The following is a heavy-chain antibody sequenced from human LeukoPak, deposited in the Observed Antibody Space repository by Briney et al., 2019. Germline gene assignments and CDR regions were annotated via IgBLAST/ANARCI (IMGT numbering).Heavy chain of an antibody. J-gene: IGHJ4*02. Sequence: PGGSLRLSCAASGFTVSTYAMNWVRQAPGKGLEWVSYISSSGSTIYYADSVKGRFTISRDNAKNSLYLQMNSLRAEDTAVYYCAREGKDGDYVLDYWGQGTLVTVSS. D-gene: IGHD4-17*01. V-gene: IGHV3-48*03. CDR2: ISSSGSTI. CDR1: GFTVSTYA. CDR3: AREGKDGDYVLDY.